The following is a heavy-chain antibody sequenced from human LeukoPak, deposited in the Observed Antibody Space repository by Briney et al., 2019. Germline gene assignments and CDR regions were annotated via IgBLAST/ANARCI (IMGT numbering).Heavy chain of an antibody. CDR3: ARSLDYGGNSFDY. Sequence: SVKVSCKASGGTFSSYAISWVRQAPGQGLERMGGIIPIFGTANYAQKFQGRVTITTDESTSTAYMELSSLRSDDTAVYYCARSLDYGGNSFDYWGQGTLVTVSS. D-gene: IGHD4-23*01. CDR2: IIPIFGTA. V-gene: IGHV1-69*05. J-gene: IGHJ4*02. CDR1: GGTFSSYA.